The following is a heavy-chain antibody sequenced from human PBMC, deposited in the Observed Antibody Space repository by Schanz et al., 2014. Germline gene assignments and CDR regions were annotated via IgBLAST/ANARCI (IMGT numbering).Heavy chain of an antibody. V-gene: IGHV3-13*05. CDR3: ARVSSDYSHSDH. CDR1: GFTFSNYD. Sequence: VQLVESGGGVVQPGRSLRLSCAASGFTFSNYDMHWVRQAIGKGLEWVSGIGPASDPYYAGSVKGRFTISRDNSKNTLYLQMNSLRAEDAAVYYCARVSSDYSHSDHWGLGTLVTVST. J-gene: IGHJ5*02. CDR2: IGPASDP. D-gene: IGHD4-4*01.